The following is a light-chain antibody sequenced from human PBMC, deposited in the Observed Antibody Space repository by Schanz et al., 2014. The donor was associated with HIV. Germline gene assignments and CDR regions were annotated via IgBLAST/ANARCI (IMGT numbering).Light chain of an antibody. CDR1: SSDVAGYNY. Sequence: QSVLTQPASVSGSPGQSITISCTGTSSDVAGYNYVSWYQQHPGKAPKLMIYDVSNRPSGVSDRFSGSKSGNTASLTISGLRADDEAEYFCCSYAGSNTYVFGSGTKLTVL. CDR3: CSYAGSNTYV. J-gene: IGLJ1*01. V-gene: IGLV2-14*03. CDR2: DVS.